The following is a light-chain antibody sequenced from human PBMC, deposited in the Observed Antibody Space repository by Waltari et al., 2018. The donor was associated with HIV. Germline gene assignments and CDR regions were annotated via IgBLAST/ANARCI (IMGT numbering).Light chain of an antibody. CDR1: QNIVYRSNNKNY. CDR2: WAS. Sequence: DIVMTQSPDSLVVSLGERATINCKTSQNIVYRSNNKNYLAWYQQKRGQPPKLLTYWASTRGAGVPDRFSGGGSGRDFTLTISSLQAEDVAEYYCQQYYSTPWTFGQGTKVEIK. CDR3: QQYYSTPWT. V-gene: IGKV4-1*01. J-gene: IGKJ1*01.